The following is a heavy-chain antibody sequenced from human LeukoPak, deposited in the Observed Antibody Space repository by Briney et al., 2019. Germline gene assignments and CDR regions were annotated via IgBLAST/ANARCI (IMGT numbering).Heavy chain of an antibody. J-gene: IGHJ6*03. V-gene: IGHV3-7*03. CDR1: GGSISSSNW. CDR3: ARGHCDIVVVPAAIYYYMDV. CDR2: INQDGREE. D-gene: IGHD2-2*01. Sequence: GTLSLTYAVSGGSISSSNWWSWVRQAPGKGLEWVANINQDGREEYYVDSVKGRFTISRDNAKNSLYLHMNSLRVEDTAVYYCARGHCDIVVVPAAIYYYMDVWGKGTTVTVSS.